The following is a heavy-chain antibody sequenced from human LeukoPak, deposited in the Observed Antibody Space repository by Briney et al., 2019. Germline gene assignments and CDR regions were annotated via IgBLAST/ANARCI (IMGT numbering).Heavy chain of an antibody. J-gene: IGHJ4*02. CDR2: IYPGDSDT. CDR1: GYSFTNYW. CDR3: ARHGSVAVAGQYSPEGY. Sequence: GESLKISCKGSGYSFTNYWIGWVRQVPGKGLEWMGIIYPGDSDTRYSPSFQGQVTIPADKSISTAYLQWSSLKASDTAMYYCARHGSVAVAGQYSPEGYWGQGTLVTVSS. V-gene: IGHV5-51*01. D-gene: IGHD6-19*01.